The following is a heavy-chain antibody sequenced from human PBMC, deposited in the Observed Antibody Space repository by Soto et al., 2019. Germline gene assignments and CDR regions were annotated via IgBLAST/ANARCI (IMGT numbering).Heavy chain of an antibody. CDR1: GFTFSSYA. V-gene: IGHV3-23*01. J-gene: IGHJ4*02. CDR2: ISGSGGST. D-gene: IGHD6-13*01. CDR3: AKDPAPLMYSRSWYGHFDH. Sequence: PGAFLRQSCEASGFTFSSYAMSWVRQAPGKGLEWVSAISGSGGSTYYADSVKGRFTISRDNSKNTLYLQMNSLRAEDTAVYYCAKDPAPLMYSRSWYGHFDHCGQGT.